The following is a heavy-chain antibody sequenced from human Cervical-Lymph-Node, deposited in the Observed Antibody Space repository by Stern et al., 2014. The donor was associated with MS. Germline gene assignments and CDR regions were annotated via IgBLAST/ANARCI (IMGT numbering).Heavy chain of an antibody. Sequence: VQLVESGPGLVKPSQTLSLTCTVSGGSISSGGYYWSWIRQHPGKGLAWIGYIYYSGSTYYNPSLKSRVTISVDTSKNQFSLKLSSVTAADTAVYYCARVSYDFWSGYYVFDYWGQGTLVTVSS. CDR1: GGSISSGGYY. J-gene: IGHJ4*02. CDR2: IYYSGST. V-gene: IGHV4-31*03. CDR3: ARVSYDFWSGYYVFDY. D-gene: IGHD3-3*01.